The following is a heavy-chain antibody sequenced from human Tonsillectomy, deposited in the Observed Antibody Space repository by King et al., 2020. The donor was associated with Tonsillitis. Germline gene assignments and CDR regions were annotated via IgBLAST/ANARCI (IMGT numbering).Heavy chain of an antibody. V-gene: IGHV3-30*18. CDR2: IAYDGSYE. Sequence: QLVQSGGGVVQPGRSLRLSCAASGFTFSNNGMQWVRQAPGKGLEWVALIAYDGSYENYADSVKGRFTISRDNSKNTLYLEMNSLRVEDTAVYYCAKDGIVLSDWYFDLWGRGTLDTVSS. CDR1: GFTFSNNG. CDR3: AKDGIVLSDWYFDL. J-gene: IGHJ2*01. D-gene: IGHD2-15*01.